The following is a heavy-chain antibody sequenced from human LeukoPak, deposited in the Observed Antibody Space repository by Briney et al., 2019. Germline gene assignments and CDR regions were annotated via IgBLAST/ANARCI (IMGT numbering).Heavy chain of an antibody. CDR3: ARGIPLSGFMVRGVRYYFDY. CDR1: GGSISSYY. J-gene: IGHJ4*02. D-gene: IGHD3-10*01. V-gene: IGHV4-59*01. Sequence: SETLSLTCTVSGGSISSYYWSWIRQPPGKGLEWIGYVYYSGSTNYNPSLNSRVTISVDTSKNQFSLKLSSVTAADTAVYYCARGIPLSGFMVRGVRYYFDYWGQGTLVTVSS. CDR2: VYYSGST.